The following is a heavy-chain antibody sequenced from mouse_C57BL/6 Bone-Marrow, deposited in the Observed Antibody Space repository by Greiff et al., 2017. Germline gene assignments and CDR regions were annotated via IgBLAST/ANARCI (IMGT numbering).Heavy chain of an antibody. CDR1: VFSLSTFGMG. V-gene: IGHV8-9*01. CDR3: ARGYYDYDEFDY. J-gene: IGHJ2*01. D-gene: IGHD2-4*01. Sequence: QVTLKVSGPGILQPSQTLSLTCSFSVFSLSTFGMGVSWIRQPSGKGLEWLAYIYWDEDKHYKPSLKSRLTISKDTSNNQVFLKITTVDTADTATYCSARGYYDYDEFDYWGQGTTLTVSS. CDR2: IYWDEDK.